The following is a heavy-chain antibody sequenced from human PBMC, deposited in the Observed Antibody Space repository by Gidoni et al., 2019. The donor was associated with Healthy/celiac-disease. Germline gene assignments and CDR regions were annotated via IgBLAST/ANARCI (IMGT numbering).Heavy chain of an antibody. CDR2: IWYDGSNK. CDR3: ARAQRLGELSIDY. J-gene: IGHJ4*02. V-gene: IGHV3-33*01. D-gene: IGHD3-16*02. Sequence: QVQLVESGGGVVQPGRSLRLSCAASGFTFSSYGMHWVRQAPGKGLEWVAVIWYDGSNKYYADSVKGRFTISRDNSKNTLYLQMNSLRAEDTAVYYCARAQRLGELSIDYWGQGTLVTVSS. CDR1: GFTFSSYG.